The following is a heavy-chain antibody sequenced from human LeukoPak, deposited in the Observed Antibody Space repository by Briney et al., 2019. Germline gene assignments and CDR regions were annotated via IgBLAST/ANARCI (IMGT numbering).Heavy chain of an antibody. V-gene: IGHV3-74*01. Sequence: GGSLRLSCAASGFTFSSHLMHWVRQAQGTGLVWVSSVKSDGTATNYADSVKGRFTISRDDAKNTLYLQMNSLRVEDTAVYYCVRKFATGDWGQGTLVTVSS. CDR2: VKSDGTAT. J-gene: IGHJ4*02. CDR1: GFTFSSHL. CDR3: VRKFATGD. D-gene: IGHD1-14*01.